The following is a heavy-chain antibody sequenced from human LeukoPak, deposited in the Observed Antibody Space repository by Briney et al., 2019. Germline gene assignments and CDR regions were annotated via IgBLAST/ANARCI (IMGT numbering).Heavy chain of an antibody. CDR3: ARSPWSGYQFDY. D-gene: IGHD3-3*01. J-gene: IGHJ4*02. V-gene: IGHV4-4*07. Sequence: PSETLSLTCTVSGGSISSYYWSWIRQPAGKGLKWIGRIYTSGSTNYNPSLKSRVTMSVDTSKNQFSLKLSSVTAADTAVYYCARSPWSGYQFDYWGQGTLVTVSS. CDR2: IYTSGST. CDR1: GGSISSYY.